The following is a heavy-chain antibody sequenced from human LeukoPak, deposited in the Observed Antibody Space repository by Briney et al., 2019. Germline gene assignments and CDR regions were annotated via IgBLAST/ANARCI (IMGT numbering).Heavy chain of an antibody. V-gene: IGHV1-18*01. J-gene: IGHJ4*02. CDR3: AREWRGGDY. D-gene: IGHD3-16*01. CDR2: INCDNGNT. CDR1: GYYFSTYS. Sequence: ASVSVSCETSGYYFSTYSINWVRQAPGQGLEWVGWINCDNGNTNYAQKFQGRVTMTTDTPTNTAYMELRSLASDDTAVYYCAREWRGGDYWGQGSLVTVSS.